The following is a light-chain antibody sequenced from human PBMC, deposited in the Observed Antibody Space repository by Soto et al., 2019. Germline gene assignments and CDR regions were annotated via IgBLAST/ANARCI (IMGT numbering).Light chain of an antibody. V-gene: IGKV1-39*01. CDR1: QSISTY. J-gene: IGKJ2*01. CDR2: TAS. CDR3: QHHYSAPYT. Sequence: DIQMTQSPSSLSTSVGDRVSITCRASQSISTYLNWYQQKPGRAPKLLIYTASSLQSGVPSRFSGSGSGTDFTLTIDRLQPEDFATYYCQHHYSAPYTFGQGTKLEI.